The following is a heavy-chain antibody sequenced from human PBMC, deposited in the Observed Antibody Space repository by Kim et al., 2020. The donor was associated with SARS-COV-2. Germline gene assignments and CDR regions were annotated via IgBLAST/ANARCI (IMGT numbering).Heavy chain of an antibody. CDR2: IYYSGST. Sequence: SETLSLTCTVSGGSISSGGYYWSWIRQHPGKGLEWIGYIYYSGSTYYNPSLKSRVTISVDTSKNQFSLKLSSVTAADTAVYYCARDLFGAHGSGSYYKPYYYYYYMDV. CDR3: ARDLFGAHGSGSYYKPYYYYYYMDV. CDR1: GGSISSGGYY. V-gene: IGHV4-31*03. D-gene: IGHD3-10*01. J-gene: IGHJ6*03.